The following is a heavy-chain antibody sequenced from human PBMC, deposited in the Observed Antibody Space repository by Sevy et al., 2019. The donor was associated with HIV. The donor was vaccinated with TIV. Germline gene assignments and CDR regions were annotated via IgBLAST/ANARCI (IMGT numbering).Heavy chain of an antibody. CDR2: INPSGGST. CDR3: ARDNPPIAAAGNDYYYMDV. D-gene: IGHD6-13*01. Sequence: GASVKVSCKASGYTFTSYYMHWVRQAPGQGLEWMGIINPSGGSTSYAQKFQGRVTMTRDTPTSTVYMELSSLRSEDTAEYYCARDNPPIAAAGNDYYYMDVWGKGTTVTVSS. J-gene: IGHJ6*03. V-gene: IGHV1-46*03. CDR1: GYTFTSYY.